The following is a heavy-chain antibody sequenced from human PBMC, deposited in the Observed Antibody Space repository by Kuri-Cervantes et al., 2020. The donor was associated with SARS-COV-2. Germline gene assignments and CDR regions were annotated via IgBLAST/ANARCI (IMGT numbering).Heavy chain of an antibody. J-gene: IGHJ4*02. V-gene: IGHV4-34*01. CDR1: GFTFDDYA. Sequence: SQTLSLTCAASGFTFDDYAMHWVRQAPGKGLEWIGEVNHRGDTNYNPSLMGRVIISVDTSNSQFSLKLSSVTAADTAVYYCARGDGMAGTTPYDYWGQGTLVTVSS. CDR2: VNHRGDT. D-gene: IGHD6-19*01. CDR3: ARGDGMAGTTPYDY.